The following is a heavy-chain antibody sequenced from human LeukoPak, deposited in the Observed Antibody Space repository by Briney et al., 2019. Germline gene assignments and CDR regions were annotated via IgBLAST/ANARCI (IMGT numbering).Heavy chain of an antibody. CDR1: GFTFSSYW. CDR2: ITGGGDTT. J-gene: IGHJ4*02. D-gene: IGHD3-9*01. Sequence: GGSLRLSCAASGFTFSSYWMHWVRQAPGKGLEWVSAITGGGDTTYYADSVKGRFTISRDNSKNTLYLQMNNLRAEDTAIYYCAKAANYDILTGYYLDYWGQGTLVTVSS. CDR3: AKAANYDILTGYYLDY. V-gene: IGHV3-23*01.